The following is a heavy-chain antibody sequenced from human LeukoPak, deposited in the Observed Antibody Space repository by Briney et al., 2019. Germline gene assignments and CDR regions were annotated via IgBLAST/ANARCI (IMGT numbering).Heavy chain of an antibody. D-gene: IGHD1-26*01. CDR2: IKSKTDGGTT. CDR1: GFTFSNAW. J-gene: IGHJ3*02. V-gene: IGHV3-15*01. CDR3: TTGTWELPYDAFDI. Sequence: KPGGSLRRSCAASGFTFSNAWMSWVRQAPGKGLEWVGRIKSKTDGGTTDYAAPVKGRFTISRDDSKNTLYLQMDSLKTEDTAVYYCTTGTWELPYDAFDIWGQGTMATVSS.